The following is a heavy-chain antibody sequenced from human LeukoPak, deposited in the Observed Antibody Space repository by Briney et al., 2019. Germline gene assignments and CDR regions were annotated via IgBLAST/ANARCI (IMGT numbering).Heavy chain of an antibody. V-gene: IGHV1-2*02. CDR1: GYTFTVYY. D-gene: IGHD3-22*01. CDR3: ARGMDSSSYYSIYSTFDF. Sequence: ASVKVSCKASGYTFTVYYMHWMRQAPGRGLEWMGWINPNSGGTNYAQKFQGRVTMTRDTSINTAYMELNRLRSDDTAMYYCARGMDSSSYYSIYSTFDFWGQGTLVTVSS. J-gene: IGHJ4*02. CDR2: INPNSGGT.